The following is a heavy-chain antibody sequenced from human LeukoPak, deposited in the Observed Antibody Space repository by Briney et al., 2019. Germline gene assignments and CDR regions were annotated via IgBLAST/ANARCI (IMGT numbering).Heavy chain of an antibody. CDR2: IYYSGST. CDR3: ARVAVGARGFDY. V-gene: IGHV4-31*03. J-gene: IGHJ4*02. D-gene: IGHD1-26*01. Sequence: SSETLSLTCTVSGGSISSGGYYWSWLRQHPGKGLEWIGYIYYSGSTYYNPSLKSRVTISVDTSKNQFSLKLSSVTAADTAVYYCARVAVGARGFDYWGQGTLVTVSS. CDR1: GGSISSGGYY.